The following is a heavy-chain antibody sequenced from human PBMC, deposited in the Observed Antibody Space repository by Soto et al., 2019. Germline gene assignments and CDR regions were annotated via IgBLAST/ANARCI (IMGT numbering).Heavy chain of an antibody. CDR3: TTSLELPLGTDV. D-gene: IGHD1-7*01. J-gene: IGHJ6*02. CDR2: FDPEDGET. V-gene: IGHV1-24*01. Sequence: EASVKVSCKVSGYTLTELSMHWVRQAPGKGLEWMGSFDPEDGETIYTQTFQGRLTLTGDTSTDTAHMELSRLRSEDTAVYYCTTSLELPLGTDVWGQGTTVTVSS. CDR1: GYTLTELS.